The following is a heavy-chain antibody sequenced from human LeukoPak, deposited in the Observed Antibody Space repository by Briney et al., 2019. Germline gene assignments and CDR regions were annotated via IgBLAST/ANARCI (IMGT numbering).Heavy chain of an antibody. CDR2: IAGSCGYT. CDR3: AKVGVAGGYYWFDP. D-gene: IGHD6-19*01. J-gene: IGHJ5*02. Sequence: GGSLRLSCAASGFTFSSYAVSWVRQATGKGLEWCSAIAGSCGYTYYADSVKGRFTISRDNSKNTLYLQMNSLRAEDTAIYYCAKVGVAGGYYWFDPWGQGTLVTVSS. V-gene: IGHV3-23*01. CDR1: GFTFSSYA.